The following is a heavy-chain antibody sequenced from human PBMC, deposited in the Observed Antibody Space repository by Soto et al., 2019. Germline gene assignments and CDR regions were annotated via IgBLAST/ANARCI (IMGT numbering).Heavy chain of an antibody. Sequence: ASVKVSCKASGYTFTSYDINWVRQATGQGLEWMGWMNPNSGNTGYAQKFQGRVTMTRNTSISTAYMELSSLRSEDTAVYYCARAYCSGGSCYQGYYFDYWGQGTLVTVSS. J-gene: IGHJ4*02. CDR3: ARAYCSGGSCYQGYYFDY. CDR2: MNPNSGNT. CDR1: GYTFTSYD. D-gene: IGHD2-15*01. V-gene: IGHV1-8*01.